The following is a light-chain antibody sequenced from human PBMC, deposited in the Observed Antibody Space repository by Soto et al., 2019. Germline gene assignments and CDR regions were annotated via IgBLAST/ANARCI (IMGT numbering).Light chain of an antibody. Sequence: QSVLTQPPSASGSPGQSVTISCTGTRNDIGAYEFVSWYQHHPGKAPKLIIYEVVQRPSGVPDRFSGSKSGNTASLTVSGLQAADEADYYCKSYAGSNTYVFGT. CDR3: KSYAGSNTYV. J-gene: IGLJ1*01. V-gene: IGLV2-8*01. CDR2: EVV. CDR1: RNDIGAYEF.